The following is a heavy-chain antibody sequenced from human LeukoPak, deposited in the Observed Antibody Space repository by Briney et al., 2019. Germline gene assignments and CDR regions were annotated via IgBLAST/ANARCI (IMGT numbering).Heavy chain of an antibody. D-gene: IGHD6-13*01. Sequence: ASVKVSCKASGGTFSSYAISWVRQAPGQGLEWMGWISAYTGNTNYAQKLQGRVTMTTDTSTSTAYMELRSLRSDDTAVYYCARPKGQQLVRGYYFDYWGQGTLVTVSS. J-gene: IGHJ4*02. CDR2: ISAYTGNT. CDR3: ARPKGQQLVRGYYFDY. V-gene: IGHV1-18*01. CDR1: GGTFSSYA.